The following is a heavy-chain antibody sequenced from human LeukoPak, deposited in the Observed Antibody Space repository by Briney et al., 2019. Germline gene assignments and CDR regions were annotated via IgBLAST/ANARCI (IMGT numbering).Heavy chain of an antibody. V-gene: IGHV1-2*02. D-gene: IGHD4-23*01. CDR3: AWGYGGNSLDAFDI. CDR1: GYTFTGYY. J-gene: IGHJ4*02. CDR2: INPNTGGT. Sequence: ASVKVSCKASGYTFTGYYMHWVRQAPGQGLEWMGWINPNTGGTNYAQKFQGRVTMTTDTSISTAYMELSSLRSEDTAVYYCAWGYGGNSLDAFDIWGQGTLVTVSS.